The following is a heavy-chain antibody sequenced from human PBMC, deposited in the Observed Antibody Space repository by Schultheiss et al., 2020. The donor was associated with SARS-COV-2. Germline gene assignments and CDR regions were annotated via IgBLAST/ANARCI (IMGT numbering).Heavy chain of an antibody. CDR1: GFTFSSYA. CDR2: IYSGGST. V-gene: IGHV3-66*02. CDR3: ARDVDSSGYLFDY. J-gene: IGHJ4*02. Sequence: GESLKISCAASGFTFSSYAMSWVRQAPGKGLEWVSVIYSGGSTYYADSVKGRFTISRDNSKNTLYLQMNSLRAEDTAVYYCARDVDSSGYLFDYWGQGTLVTVSS. D-gene: IGHD3-22*01.